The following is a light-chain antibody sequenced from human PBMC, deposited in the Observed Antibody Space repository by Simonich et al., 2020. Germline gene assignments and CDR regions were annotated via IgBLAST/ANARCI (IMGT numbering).Light chain of an antibody. Sequence: QSALTQPRSVSGYPGQSFPISCTGTSSECGGYTYGSGYQQHPGKAPKLMIYEGSRRPSGGSNRFSGSKSVNTASLTISGLQAEDEADYYCCSYAGSSTWVFGGGTKLTVL. CDR2: EGS. J-gene: IGLJ3*02. CDR3: CSYAGSSTWV. CDR1: SSECGGYTY. V-gene: IGLV2-23*01.